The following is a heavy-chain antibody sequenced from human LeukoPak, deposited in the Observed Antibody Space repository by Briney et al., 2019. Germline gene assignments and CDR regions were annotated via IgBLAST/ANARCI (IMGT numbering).Heavy chain of an antibody. Sequence: SETLSLTCTVSGGSISSYYWSWIRQPAGKGLDWIGRIYTSGSTNYNPSLKSRVTMSVDTSKNQFSLKLSSVTAADTAVYYCAREISSGWYGVFSYWGQGTLVTVSS. CDR1: GGSISSYY. J-gene: IGHJ4*02. D-gene: IGHD6-19*01. CDR3: AREISSGWYGVFSY. V-gene: IGHV4-4*07. CDR2: IYTSGST.